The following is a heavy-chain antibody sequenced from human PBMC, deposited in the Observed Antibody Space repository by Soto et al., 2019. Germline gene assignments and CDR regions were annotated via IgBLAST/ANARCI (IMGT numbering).Heavy chain of an antibody. CDR2: ISSSGGST. J-gene: IGHJ4*02. D-gene: IGHD3-16*01. CDR1: GFTFSSYT. CDR3: AKVAGGG. V-gene: IGHV3-23*01. Sequence: EVQLLESGGGLVQPGGSLRLSCAASGFTFSSYTMSWVRQAPGKGLEWVSVISSSGGSTYYADSVRGRFTISRDNSKNTLDLQMNSLRAEGTAVFYCAKVAGGGWGQGTLVTVAS.